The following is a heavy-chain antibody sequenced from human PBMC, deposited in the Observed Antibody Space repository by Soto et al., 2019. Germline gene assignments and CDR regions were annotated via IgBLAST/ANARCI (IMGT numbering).Heavy chain of an antibody. CDR1: GGSISSYY. CDR2: IFYSGST. V-gene: IGHV4-59*12. CDR3: ARDRHNNFFDP. D-gene: IGHD6-6*01. J-gene: IGHJ5*02. Sequence: SETLSLTCTVSGGSISSYYWSWIRQPPGKGLEWIGYIFYSGSTYYKPSLESRVAISLDTSRSQFSLTLHSVTAADTAIYYCARDRHNNFFDPWGQGTLVTVSS.